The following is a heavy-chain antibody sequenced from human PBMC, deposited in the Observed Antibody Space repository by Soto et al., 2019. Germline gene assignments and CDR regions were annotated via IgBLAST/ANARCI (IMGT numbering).Heavy chain of an antibody. Sequence: ASVKVSCKASGYTFTSYAMHWVRQAPGQRLEWMGWINAGNGNTKYPQKFQGRVTITRDTSASTAYMELSSLRSEDTAVYYCARRVGGPSPFDYWGQGTLVTVSS. CDR2: INAGNGNT. CDR1: GYTFTSYA. D-gene: IGHD2-2*01. CDR3: ARRVGGPSPFDY. V-gene: IGHV1-3*01. J-gene: IGHJ4*02.